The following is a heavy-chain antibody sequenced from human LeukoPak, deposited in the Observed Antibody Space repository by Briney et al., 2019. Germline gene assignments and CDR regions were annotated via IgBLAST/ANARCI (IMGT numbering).Heavy chain of an antibody. Sequence: SETLSLTCAVYGGSFSGYYWSWIRQPPGKGLEWIVEINHSGSTNYNPSLKSRVTISVDTSKNQFSLKLSSGTAADTAVYYCATAYCSGGSCQRTKRGYSYGYGYWGQGTLVTVSS. CDR1: GGSFSGYY. D-gene: IGHD2-15*01. CDR3: ATAYCSGGSCQRTKRGYSYGYGY. V-gene: IGHV4-34*01. J-gene: IGHJ4*02. CDR2: INHSGST.